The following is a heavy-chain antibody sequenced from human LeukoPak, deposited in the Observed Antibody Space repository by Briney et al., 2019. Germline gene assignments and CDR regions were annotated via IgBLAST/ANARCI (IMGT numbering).Heavy chain of an antibody. CDR1: GFTFSSYG. D-gene: IGHD5-24*01. CDR2: IRSDGSNK. CDR3: ARGRYGYNLVDAFDI. V-gene: IGHV3-30*02. Sequence: GGSLRLSCAASGFTFSSYGMHWVRQLPGKGLEWVAFIRSDGSNKYYADSVKGRFTISRDNSKNTLYLQMNSLRAEDTAVYYCARGRYGYNLVDAFDIWGQGIMVTVSS. J-gene: IGHJ3*02.